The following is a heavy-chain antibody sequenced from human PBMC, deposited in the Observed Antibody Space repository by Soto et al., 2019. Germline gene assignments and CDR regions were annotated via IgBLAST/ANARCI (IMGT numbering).Heavy chain of an antibody. D-gene: IGHD3-10*01. J-gene: IGHJ4*02. CDR1: GGSISSCCYY. CDR2: IYYSGST. Sequence: SETLSLTCTVSGGSISSCCYYWSWIRQHPGKGLEWIGYIYYSGSTYYNPSLKSRVTISVDTSKNQFSLKLSSVTAADTAVYYCARADGSGSYSRFYDWGQGTLVTVP. V-gene: IGHV4-31*03. CDR3: ARADGSGSYSRFYD.